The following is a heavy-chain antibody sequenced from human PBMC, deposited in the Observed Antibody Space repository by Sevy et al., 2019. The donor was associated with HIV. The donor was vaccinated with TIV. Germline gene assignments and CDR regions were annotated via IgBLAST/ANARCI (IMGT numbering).Heavy chain of an antibody. V-gene: IGHV3-23*01. CDR1: GFTFSSYA. Sequence: GGSLRLSCAASGFTFSSYAMSWVRQAPGKGLEWVSAISGSGGSTYYADSAKGRFTISRDNSKNTLYLQMNSLRAEDTAVYYCAKDDIVVVVAANADYWGQGTLVTVSS. CDR2: ISGSGGST. D-gene: IGHD2-15*01. CDR3: AKDDIVVVVAANADY. J-gene: IGHJ4*02.